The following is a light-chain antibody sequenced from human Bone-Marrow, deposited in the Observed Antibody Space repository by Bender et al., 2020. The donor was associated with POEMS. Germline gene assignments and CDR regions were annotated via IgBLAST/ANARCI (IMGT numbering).Light chain of an antibody. CDR2: ANT. CDR3: CSYAGSNTFLWV. Sequence: QSVLTQPPSMSEAPGQTVTISCSGSRSNIGAGYDVHWYQQIPGAAPKLLIYANTNRPSGVPDRFSGSKSGTSASLAITGLQAEDEADYYCCSYAGSNTFLWVFGGGTKLTVL. CDR1: RSNIGAGYD. V-gene: IGLV1-40*01. J-gene: IGLJ3*02.